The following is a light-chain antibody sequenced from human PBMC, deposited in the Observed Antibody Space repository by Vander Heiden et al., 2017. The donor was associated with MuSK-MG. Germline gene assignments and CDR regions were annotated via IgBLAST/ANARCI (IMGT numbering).Light chain of an antibody. Sequence: QPVLTQPPSASGTPGQRVTISCPGSTSNIGTNYVYWSQQLPGKAPELLIYSNDQRPSGVPARFSGSKSGTSASLAISGLRSEDEADYYCAAWDDSLNVVLFGGGTKLTIL. CDR2: SND. CDR1: TSNIGTNY. J-gene: IGLJ2*01. V-gene: IGLV1-47*02. CDR3: AAWDDSLNVVL.